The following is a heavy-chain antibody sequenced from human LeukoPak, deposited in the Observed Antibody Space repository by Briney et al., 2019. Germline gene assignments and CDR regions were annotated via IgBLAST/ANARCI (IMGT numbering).Heavy chain of an antibody. Sequence: PGGSLRLSCAASGFTFRKYAMHWVRQAPGKGLEYVSGISSNGGSTSYANSVRGRFTISRDNSKNTLYLQMGSLGAEDMAVYYCAREMTVTGDAFDIWGQGTMVTVSS. V-gene: IGHV3-64*01. CDR1: GFTFRKYA. CDR2: ISSNGGST. D-gene: IGHD4-17*01. CDR3: AREMTVTGDAFDI. J-gene: IGHJ3*02.